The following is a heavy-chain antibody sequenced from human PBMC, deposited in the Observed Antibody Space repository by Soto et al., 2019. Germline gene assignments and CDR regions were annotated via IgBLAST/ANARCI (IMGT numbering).Heavy chain of an antibody. V-gene: IGHV3-11*05. CDR3: VRKRGRAYGMDV. CDR1: GFTFSDYY. D-gene: IGHD5-12*01. CDR2: ISSSSSYT. J-gene: IGHJ6*02. Sequence: QVQLVESGGGLVKPGGSLRLSCAASGFTFSDYYMSWIRQAPGKGLEWVSYISSSSSYTNYADSVEGRFTISRDNAKNSLYLQMNSLRAEDTAVYYCVRKRGRAYGMDVWGQGTTVTVSS.